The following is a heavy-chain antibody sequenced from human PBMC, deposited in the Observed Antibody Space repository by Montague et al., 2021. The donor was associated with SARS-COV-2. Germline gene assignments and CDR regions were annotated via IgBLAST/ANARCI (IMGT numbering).Heavy chain of an antibody. D-gene: IGHD1-1*01. CDR1: GGSISSSSYY. Sequence: SETLSLTCTVSGGSISSSSYYWGWNRQRPGKGLDWIGNICYSVAFSYTLSLRIRVTISVDTSKNQFSLRLRTVTAADTAVYFCARVGWKQNYYFDYWGQGALVTVSS. V-gene: IGHV4-39*01. CDR2: ICYSVAF. CDR3: ARVGWKQNYYFDY. J-gene: IGHJ4*02.